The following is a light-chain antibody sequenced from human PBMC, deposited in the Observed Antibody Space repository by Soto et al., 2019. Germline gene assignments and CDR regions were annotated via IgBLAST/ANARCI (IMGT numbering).Light chain of an antibody. J-gene: IGLJ3*02. Sequence: QSALTQPASVSGSPGQSITISCTGTSSDVGAYDFVSWYQHYPGKAPKLVTFDVTHRPPGISDRFSGSKSGNTASLTISGLQAEDEADYYCSSFTSSSTQVLGGGTKLTVL. V-gene: IGLV2-14*01. CDR1: SSDVGAYDF. CDR2: DVT. CDR3: SSFTSSSTQV.